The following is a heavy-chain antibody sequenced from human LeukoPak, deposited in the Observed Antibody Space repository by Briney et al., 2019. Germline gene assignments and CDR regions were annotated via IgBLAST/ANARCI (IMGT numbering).Heavy chain of an antibody. J-gene: IGHJ4*02. V-gene: IGHV1-46*03. CDR1: EYTFTNYY. D-gene: IGHD4-17*01. CDR3: ARTDYGESFDY. CDR2: INPNGGRT. Sequence: ASVKVSCKASEYTFTNYYIHWVRQAPGQGLEWMGIINPNGGRTTYAQKLQGRVTMTTDTSTSTVYMELSSPRSEDTAMYYCARTDYGESFDYWGQGTLVTVSS.